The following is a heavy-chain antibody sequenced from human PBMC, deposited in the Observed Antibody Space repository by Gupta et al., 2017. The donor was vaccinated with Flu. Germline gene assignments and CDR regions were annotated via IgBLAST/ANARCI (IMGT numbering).Heavy chain of an antibody. V-gene: IGHV1-2*02. J-gene: IGHJ5*02. D-gene: IGHD2-8*01. Sequence: QVQLVQSGAAVKKPGASVKVPWKASGSTFSGYYMHWVRQAPGQGLEWMGWINPNSGGTNYAQKFHGRVTMTRDMSTNTAYMELSSLTSDDTAMYYCARDLILCTTTTCSVEGDWSDPWGQGTVVTVSS. CDR2: INPNSGGT. CDR1: GSTFSGYY. CDR3: ARDLILCTTTTCSVEGDWSDP.